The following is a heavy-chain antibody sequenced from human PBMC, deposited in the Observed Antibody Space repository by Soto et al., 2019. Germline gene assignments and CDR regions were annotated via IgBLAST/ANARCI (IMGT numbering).Heavy chain of an antibody. CDR2: ISSNGGST. Sequence: EVQLVESGGGLVQPGGSLRLSCAASGFTFSSYAVHWVRQAPGKGLEYVSAISSNGGSTYYANSVKGRFTISRDNSKNTLYLQIGSLRSEDMAVYYCAREGATLLDYWGQGTLVTVSS. V-gene: IGHV3-64*01. J-gene: IGHJ4*02. CDR3: AREGATLLDY. CDR1: GFTFSSYA.